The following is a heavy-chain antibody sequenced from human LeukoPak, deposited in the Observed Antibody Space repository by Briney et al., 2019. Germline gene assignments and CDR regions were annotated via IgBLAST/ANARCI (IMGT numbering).Heavy chain of an antibody. CDR2: IYYSGST. CDR1: GGSISSSSYY. CDR3: GGKNGYTWNPSWFDP. J-gene: IGHJ5*02. D-gene: IGHD1-20*01. V-gene: IGHV4-39*01. Sequence: SETLSLTCTVSGGSISSSSYYWGWIRQPPGQGLEWIGSIYYSGSTYYNPSIKSRVTISVDTAKNQFSLKLSSVTAADTAVYYCGGKNGYTWNPSWFDPWGQGTLVTVSS.